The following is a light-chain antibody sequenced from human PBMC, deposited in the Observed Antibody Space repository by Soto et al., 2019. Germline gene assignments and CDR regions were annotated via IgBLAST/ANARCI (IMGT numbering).Light chain of an antibody. V-gene: IGLV2-23*01. CDR2: KGT. Sequence: QSVLAQPACVSGSPGQSITISCTGTSDDVGAYNSVSWYQQLPHKAPQVILYKGTQRPSGVSSRFSGSTSGNAASLTISGLQADDEADYFCCSSAPESTYVFGTGTKLTVL. J-gene: IGLJ1*01. CDR1: SDDVGAYNS. CDR3: CSSAPESTYV.